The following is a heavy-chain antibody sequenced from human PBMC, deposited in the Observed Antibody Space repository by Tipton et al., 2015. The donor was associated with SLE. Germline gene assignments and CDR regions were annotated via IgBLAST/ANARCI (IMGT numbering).Heavy chain of an antibody. Sequence: QLVQSGGGLVQPGGSLRLSCAASGFTVSRKYMTWVRQAPGKGLEWVSVIYSGGSTYYADSVKGRFTISRDYSRNTLYLQMNSLRAEDTAVYYCARGTYYYDSSGYYLDYWGQGTLVTVSS. V-gene: IGHV3-53*01. CDR3: ARGTYYYDSSGYYLDY. D-gene: IGHD3-22*01. J-gene: IGHJ4*02. CDR1: GFTVSRKY. CDR2: IYSGGST.